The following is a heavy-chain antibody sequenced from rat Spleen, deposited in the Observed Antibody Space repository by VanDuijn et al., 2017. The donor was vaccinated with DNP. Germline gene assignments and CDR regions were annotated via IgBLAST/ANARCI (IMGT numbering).Heavy chain of an antibody. V-gene: IGHV3-3*01. D-gene: IGHD5-1*01. CDR1: GYSITSSYR. J-gene: IGHJ4*01. CDR3: ARVQLGYYALDA. Sequence: EVQLQESGPGLVKPSQSLSLTCSVTGYSITSSYRWNWIRKFPGNKLEWMGSVNSAGTTNYNPSLKSRISITRDTSKNQLFLQVNSVTTEDTATYYCARVQLGYYALDAWGQGTSVTVSS. CDR2: VNSAGTT.